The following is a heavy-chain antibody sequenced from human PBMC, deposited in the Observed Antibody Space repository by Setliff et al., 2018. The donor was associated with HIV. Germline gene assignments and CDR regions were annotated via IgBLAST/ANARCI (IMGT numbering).Heavy chain of an antibody. V-gene: IGHV4-34*01. CDR3: AGGPGTTSIDY. Sequence: PSETLSLTCAVYGESFNTYFWSWIRQPPGKGLEWIGQINHSGSTNYNPSLRSRVTISIGTSKNQFSLELISVTAADTAVYYCAGGPGTTSIDYWAQGTLVTVSS. CDR1: GESFNTYF. CDR2: INHSGST. J-gene: IGHJ4*02. D-gene: IGHD1-26*01.